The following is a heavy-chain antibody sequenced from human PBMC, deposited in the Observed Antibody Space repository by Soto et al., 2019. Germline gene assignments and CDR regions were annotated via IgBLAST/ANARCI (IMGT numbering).Heavy chain of an antibody. V-gene: IGHV4-31*03. J-gene: IGHJ3*02. CDR1: GGSISSGGYY. Sequence: QVQLQESGPGLVKPSQTLSLTCTVSGGSISSGGYYWSWSRQHPGKGLEWIGYIYYSGSTYYNPSLKSRVTISVDTSKKQSSLQLSSVTAADTAVYYCASAGFAPGTPSDAFDIWGQGTMVTVSS. CDR2: IYYSGST. CDR3: ASAGFAPGTPSDAFDI. D-gene: IGHD2-15*01.